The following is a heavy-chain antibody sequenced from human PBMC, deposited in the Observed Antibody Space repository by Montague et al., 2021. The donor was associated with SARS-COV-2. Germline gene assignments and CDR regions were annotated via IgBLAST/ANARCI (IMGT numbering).Heavy chain of an antibody. Sequence: SLRLSCAASGFTFDDYAMHWVRQAPGKGLEWFPGISWNSGSIGYADSVKGRFTISRDNAKNSLYLQMNSLRAEDTALYYCAKGPGEVLLPTYYYYGMDVWGQGTTVTVSS. J-gene: IGHJ6*02. D-gene: IGHD3-10*01. CDR1: GFTFDDYA. CDR3: AKGPGEVLLPTYYYYGMDV. CDR2: ISWNSGSI. V-gene: IGHV3-9*01.